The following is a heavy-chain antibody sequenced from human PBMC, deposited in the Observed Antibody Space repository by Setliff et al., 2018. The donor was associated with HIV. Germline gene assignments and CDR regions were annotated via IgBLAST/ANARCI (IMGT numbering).Heavy chain of an antibody. D-gene: IGHD6-19*01. Sequence: SETLSLTCTVSGISINGYYWSWIRQSPRTRLEWIGYVSSIGNTNYNPSLKSRVTISLDTSKNQVSLSLASVTAADTAVYYCARDGGGSGWSLGEFDFWGQGTLVTVSS. CDR1: GISINGYY. V-gene: IGHV4-4*08. CDR3: ARDGGGSGWSLGEFDF. CDR2: VSSIGNT. J-gene: IGHJ4*02.